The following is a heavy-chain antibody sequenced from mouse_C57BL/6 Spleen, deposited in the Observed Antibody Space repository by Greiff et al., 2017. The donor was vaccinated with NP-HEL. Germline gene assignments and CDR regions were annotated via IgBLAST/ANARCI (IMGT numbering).Heavy chain of an antibody. CDR3: ARSITTGDV. CDR1: GYTFTDYY. CDR2: IYPGSGNT. V-gene: IGHV1-76*01. Sequence: QVQLKQSGAELVRPGASVKLSCKASGYTFTDYYINWVKQRPGQGLEWIARIYPGSGNTYYNEKFKGKATLTAEKSSSTAYMQLSSLTSEDAAVYFCARSITTGDVWGTGTTVTVSS. D-gene: IGHD1-1*01. J-gene: IGHJ1*03.